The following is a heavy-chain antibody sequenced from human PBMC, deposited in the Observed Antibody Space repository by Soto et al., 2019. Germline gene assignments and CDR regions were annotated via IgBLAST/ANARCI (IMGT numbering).Heavy chain of an antibody. J-gene: IGHJ6*02. CDR1: GFTFSGSA. V-gene: IGHV3-73*01. CDR2: IRSKANSYAT. D-gene: IGHD3-16*01. Sequence: SCAASGFTFSGSAMRWVRQASGKGLEWVGRIRSKANSYATAYAASVKGRFTISRDDSKNTAYLQMNSLKTEDTAVYYCTRRLSYYYYYGMDVWGQGTTVTVSS. CDR3: TRRLSYYYYYGMDV.